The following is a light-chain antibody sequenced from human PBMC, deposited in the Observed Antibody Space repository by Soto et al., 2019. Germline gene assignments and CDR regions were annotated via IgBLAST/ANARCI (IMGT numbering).Light chain of an antibody. CDR3: QHYGSSPLT. Sequence: EIVLTQSPATLSLSPGERATLSCGASQSGSSTYLAWYQQKPGLAPRLLIYDASSRATGIPDRFSGSGSGTDFTLTICRLEPEDFAVYYCQHYGSSPLTFGGGTKVELK. J-gene: IGKJ4*01. V-gene: IGKV3D-20*01. CDR2: DAS. CDR1: QSGSSTY.